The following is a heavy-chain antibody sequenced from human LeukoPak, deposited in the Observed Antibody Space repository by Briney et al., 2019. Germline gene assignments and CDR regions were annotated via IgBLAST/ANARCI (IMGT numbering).Heavy chain of an antibody. J-gene: IGHJ6*02. V-gene: IGHV1-69*01. Sequence: GASVKVSCKASGGTFSSYAISWVRQAPGQGLEWMGGIIPIFGTANYAQKFQGSVTITADESTSTAYMELSSLRSEDTAVYYCARELRYCSSTSCYTLYYYYGMDVWGQGTTVTVSS. CDR2: IIPIFGTA. D-gene: IGHD2-2*02. CDR3: ARELRYCSSTSCYTLYYYYGMDV. CDR1: GGTFSSYA.